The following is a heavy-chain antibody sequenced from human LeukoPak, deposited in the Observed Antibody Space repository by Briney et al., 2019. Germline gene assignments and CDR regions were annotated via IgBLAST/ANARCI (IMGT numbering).Heavy chain of an antibody. CDR2: INPSGGST. CDR1: GYTFTSYY. D-gene: IGHD1-26*01. CDR3: ARDNSVGDTATCSAP. V-gene: IGHV1-46*01. Sequence: ASVQVSCKASGYTFTSYYMLWVRQAPGQGLEGMGIINPSGGSTSYAQKFQDGVTMTRDMSTSTDVMEQSNLRSEDTAVYNCARDNSVGDTATCSAPWGQETLVTVSS. J-gene: IGHJ5*02.